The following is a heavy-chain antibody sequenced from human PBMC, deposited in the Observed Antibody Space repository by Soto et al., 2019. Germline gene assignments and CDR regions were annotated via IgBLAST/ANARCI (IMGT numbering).Heavy chain of an antibody. Sequence: QITLKESGPTLVKPTQTLTLTCTFSGFSLTTSGVGVGWIRQPPGKALEWLALIYGDDDKLCSPSLKSSLTITKATAKHPVILTMPTVDPVDTATYYCAHRHSSDTFAYWGQGTPVTDS. D-gene: IGHD6-19*01. CDR2: IYGDDDK. V-gene: IGHV2-5*02. CDR1: GFSLTTSGVG. J-gene: IGHJ4*02. CDR3: AHRHSSDTFAY.